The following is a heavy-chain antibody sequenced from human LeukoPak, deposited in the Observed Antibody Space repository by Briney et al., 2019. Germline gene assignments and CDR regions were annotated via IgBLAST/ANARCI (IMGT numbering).Heavy chain of an antibody. D-gene: IGHD4-17*01. CDR3: AKEPTLRPEDYFDY. CDR2: ISGSGGST. V-gene: IGHV3-23*01. CDR1: GFTFSSYA. Sequence: PGGSLRLSCAASGFTFSSYAMNWVRQAPGKGLGWVSGISGSGGSTYYADSVKGRFTISRDNSKNTLYLQMNSLRAEDTAVYYCAKEPTLRPEDYFDYWGQGTLVTVSS. J-gene: IGHJ4*02.